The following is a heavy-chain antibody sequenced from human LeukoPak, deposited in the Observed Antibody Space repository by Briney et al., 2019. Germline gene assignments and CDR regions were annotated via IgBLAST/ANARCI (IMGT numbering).Heavy chain of an antibody. CDR3: ARGDYDPYYFDY. V-gene: IGHV3-53*01. CDR1: GFTVSSNY. CDR2: IYSGGST. J-gene: IGHJ4*02. D-gene: IGHD4-17*01. Sequence: GGSLRLSCAASGFTVSSNYMSWVRQAPGKGLEWVSVIYSGGSTYYTDSVKGRFTISRDNSKNTLYLQLNSLRAEDTAVYYCARGDYDPYYFDYWGQGTLVTVSS.